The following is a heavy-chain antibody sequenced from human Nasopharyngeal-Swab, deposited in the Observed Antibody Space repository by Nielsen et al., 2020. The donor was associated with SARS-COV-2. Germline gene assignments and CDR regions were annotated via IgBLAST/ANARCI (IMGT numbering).Heavy chain of an antibody. V-gene: IGHV3-23*01. CDR3: AKALNYYDSSGYSLGH. J-gene: IGHJ4*02. Sequence: ETLSLTCAASGFTFSSYAMSWVRQAPGKGLEWVSAISGSGGSTYYADSVKGRFTISRDNSKNTLYLQMNSLRAEDTAAYYCAKALNYYDSSGYSLGHWGQGTLVTVSS. CDR2: ISGSGGST. CDR1: GFTFSSYA. D-gene: IGHD3-22*01.